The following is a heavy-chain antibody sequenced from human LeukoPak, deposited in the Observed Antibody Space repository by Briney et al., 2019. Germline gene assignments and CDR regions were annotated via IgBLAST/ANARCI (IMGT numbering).Heavy chain of an antibody. J-gene: IGHJ4*02. Sequence: PGGSLRLSCAASGFTFSSYSMNWVRQAPGKGLEWVSSISSSSSYIYYADSVKGRFTISRDNVKNSLYLQMNSLRAEDTAVYYCARGWGSGSYPLPYYFDYWGQGTLVTVSS. V-gene: IGHV3-21*01. CDR2: ISSSSSYI. D-gene: IGHD1-26*01. CDR1: GFTFSSYS. CDR3: ARGWGSGSYPLPYYFDY.